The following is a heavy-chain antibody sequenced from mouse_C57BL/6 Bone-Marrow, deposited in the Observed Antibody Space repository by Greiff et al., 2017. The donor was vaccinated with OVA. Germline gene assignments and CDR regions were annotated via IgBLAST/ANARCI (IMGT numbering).Heavy chain of an antibody. CDR1: GYTFTSYW. CDR2: IDPNSGGT. J-gene: IGHJ3*01. V-gene: IGHV1-72*01. Sequence: QVQLQQPGAELVKPGASVKLSCKASGYTFTSYWMHWVKQRPGRGLEWIGRIDPNSGGTKYNEKFKSKATLTVDKPSSTAHMQLSSLTSEDSAVYYCARGGDWDWFAYWGQGTLVTVSA. CDR3: ARGGDWDWFAY. D-gene: IGHD2-13*01.